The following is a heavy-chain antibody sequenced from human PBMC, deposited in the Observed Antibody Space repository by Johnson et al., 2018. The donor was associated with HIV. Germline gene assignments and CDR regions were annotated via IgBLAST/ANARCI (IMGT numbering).Heavy chain of an antibody. D-gene: IGHD1-26*01. CDR2: ISYDGANK. CDR1: RFTFSSYG. J-gene: IGHJ3*02. CDR3: AKDLGDAVGTTHDAFDI. Sequence: QVQLVESGGGVVQPGRSLRLSCVASRFTFSSYGMHWVRQAPGKGLEWVAVISYDGANKYYADSVKGLFTISRDNSKNTLYLQMHSLRAEDTAVYYCAKDLGDAVGTTHDAFDIWGQGTTVTVSS. V-gene: IGHV3-30*18.